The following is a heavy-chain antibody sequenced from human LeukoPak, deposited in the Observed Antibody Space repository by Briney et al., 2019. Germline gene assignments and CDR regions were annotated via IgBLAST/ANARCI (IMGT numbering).Heavy chain of an antibody. CDR2: IYSGGST. D-gene: IGHD3-22*01. CDR1: GFTFSSYG. J-gene: IGHJ4*02. V-gene: IGHV3-53*01. CDR3: ARRAGDYSHPYDY. Sequence: GGSLRLFCAASGFTFSSYGMNWVRQAPGKGLEWVSLIYSGGSTYYTDSVKGRFTISRDNSKNTLYLQMNSPRAEDTAVYYCARRAGDYSHPYDYWGQGILVTVSS.